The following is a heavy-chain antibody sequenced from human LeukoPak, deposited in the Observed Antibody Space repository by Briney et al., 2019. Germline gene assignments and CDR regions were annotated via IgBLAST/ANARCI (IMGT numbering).Heavy chain of an antibody. V-gene: IGHV4-59*01. D-gene: IGHD3-22*01. Sequence: SETLSLTCTVSGGSISSYYWSWIQQPPGKGLEWIGYIYYSGSTNYNPSLKSRVTISVDTSKNQFSLKLSSVTAADTAVYYCASYPAYYYDSSGYYAFDIWGQGTMVTVSS. CDR2: IYYSGST. J-gene: IGHJ3*02. CDR3: ASYPAYYYDSSGYYAFDI. CDR1: GGSISSYY.